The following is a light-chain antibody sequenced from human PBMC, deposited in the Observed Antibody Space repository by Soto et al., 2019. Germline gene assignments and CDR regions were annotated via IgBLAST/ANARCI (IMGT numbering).Light chain of an antibody. V-gene: IGKV3-20*01. CDR1: QRVSRSY. CDR2: GAS. J-gene: IGKJ2*01. CDR3: QQYGSSPYT. Sequence: ESVLTQSPGTLSLSPGERATLSCRASQRVSRSYLAWYQQKPGQAPRLLIYGASSRATGIPDRFSGSGSGTDFALTISRLEPEDCAVYYCQQYGSSPYTFGPGTKLEIK.